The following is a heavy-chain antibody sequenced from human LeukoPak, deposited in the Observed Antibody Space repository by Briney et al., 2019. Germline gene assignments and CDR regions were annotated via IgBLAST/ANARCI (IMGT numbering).Heavy chain of an antibody. CDR2: IKSKTDGGTT. Sequence: GGSLRLSCAASVFTFSNAWMSWVRQAPGKGLEWVGRIKSKTDGGTTDYAAPVKGRFTISRDDSKNTLYLQMNSLKTEDTAVYYCTTYYDFWSGYYMLHFDYWGQGTLVTVSS. D-gene: IGHD3-3*01. V-gene: IGHV3-15*01. CDR1: VFTFSNAW. CDR3: TTYYDFWSGYYMLHFDY. J-gene: IGHJ4*02.